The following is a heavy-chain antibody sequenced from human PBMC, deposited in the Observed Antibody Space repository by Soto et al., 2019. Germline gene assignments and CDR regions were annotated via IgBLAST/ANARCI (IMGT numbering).Heavy chain of an antibody. V-gene: IGHV1-69*13. CDR1: GGTFSSYA. J-gene: IGHJ4*02. D-gene: IGHD2-2*01. CDR2: IIPIFGTA. Sequence: SVKVSCKASGGTFSSYAISWVRQAPGQGLEWMGGIIPIFGTANYAQKFQGRVTITADESTSTAYVELSSLRSEDTAVYYCARTPAAAPSHFDYWGQGTLVTVSS. CDR3: ARTPAAAPSHFDY.